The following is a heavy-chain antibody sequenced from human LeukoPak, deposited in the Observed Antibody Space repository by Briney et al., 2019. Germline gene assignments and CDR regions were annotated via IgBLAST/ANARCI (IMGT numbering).Heavy chain of an antibody. J-gene: IGHJ4*02. D-gene: IGHD3-3*01. CDR1: GGSISSYY. Sequence: SETLSLTCTVSGGSISSYYWSWIWQPPGKGLEWIGYIYYSGSTNYNPSLKSRVTISVDTSKNQFSLKLNSVTAADTAVYYCARRFLSGYYYDYWGQGTLVTVSS. V-gene: IGHV4-59*12. CDR3: ARRFLSGYYYDY. CDR2: IYYSGST.